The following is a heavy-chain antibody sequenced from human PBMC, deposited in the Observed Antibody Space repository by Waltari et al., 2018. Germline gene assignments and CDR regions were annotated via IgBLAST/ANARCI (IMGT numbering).Heavy chain of an antibody. J-gene: IGHJ4*02. D-gene: IGHD6-19*01. CDR1: GFTFSRYS. CDR3: AREAAVAGHSDY. CDR2: ISSGSTYI. Sequence: EVQLVESGGGLVKPGGSLRLSCAASGFTFSRYSMNGVRQAPGKGLEWVSSISSGSTYIYYADSVKGRFTISRDNAKNSLYLQMNSLRAEDTAIYYCAREAAVAGHSDYWGQGTLVTVSS. V-gene: IGHV3-21*01.